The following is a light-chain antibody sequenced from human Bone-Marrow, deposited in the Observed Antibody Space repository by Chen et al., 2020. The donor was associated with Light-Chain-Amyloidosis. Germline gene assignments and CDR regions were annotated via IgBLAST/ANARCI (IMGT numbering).Light chain of an antibody. CDR3: SSYTSSSNWV. Sequence: QSPLTQPASVSGSPGQSITISCTGTSSDVGGYNYVSWYQQHPGKAPKLMIYDVSNRPSGVSTRFSGSKSGNTASLTISGLQAEDEADYYCSSYTSSSNWVFGGGTKLTVL. J-gene: IGLJ3*02. CDR1: SSDVGGYNY. CDR2: DVS. V-gene: IGLV2-14*01.